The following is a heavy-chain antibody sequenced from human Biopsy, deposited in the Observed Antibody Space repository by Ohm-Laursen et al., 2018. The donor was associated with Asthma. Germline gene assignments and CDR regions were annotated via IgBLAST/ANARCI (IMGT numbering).Heavy chain of an antibody. CDR1: RFTLFRHA. J-gene: IGHJ5*02. CDR2: IYGSGGST. Sequence: GALRLSCSPPRFTLFRHALSRVRPAPRKGLEWVSAIYGSGGSTYHADSVKGRFTISRDNSKNTLYLQMNSLRAEDTAVYYCAKAERYFDWYWFDPWGQGTLVTVSS. V-gene: IGHV3-23*01. D-gene: IGHD3-9*01. CDR3: AKAERYFDWYWFDP.